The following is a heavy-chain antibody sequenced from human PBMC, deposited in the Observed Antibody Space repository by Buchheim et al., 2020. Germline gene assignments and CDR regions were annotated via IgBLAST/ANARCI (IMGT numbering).Heavy chain of an antibody. CDR3: AKDWTYYDFWSASSGVSAGFDP. CDR2: ISGSGGST. CDR1: GFTFSTYA. J-gene: IGHJ5*02. Sequence: EVQLLESGGGLVQPGGSLRLSCVASGFTFSTYAMSWVRQAPGKGLEWVSSISGSGGSTYLADSVKGRFTISRDNSKNTLYLQMNSLRAEDAAVYYCAKDWTYYDFWSASSGVSAGFDPWGQGTL. D-gene: IGHD3-3*01. V-gene: IGHV3-23*01.